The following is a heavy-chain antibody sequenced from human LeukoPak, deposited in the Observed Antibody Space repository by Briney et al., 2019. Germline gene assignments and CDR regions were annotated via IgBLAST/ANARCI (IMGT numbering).Heavy chain of an antibody. V-gene: IGHV3-21*01. CDR2: ITSSSGYI. CDR1: GFTFSSYS. Sequence: GGSLRLSCAASGFTFSSYSMHWFRQSPGKGLEWVSSITSSSGYIYYVDSVRGRFTISRDNAKNSLYLQMNSLRAEDTAVYYCASSIAHYGMDVWGQGTTVTVSS. CDR3: ASSIAHYGMDV. D-gene: IGHD6-13*01. J-gene: IGHJ6*02.